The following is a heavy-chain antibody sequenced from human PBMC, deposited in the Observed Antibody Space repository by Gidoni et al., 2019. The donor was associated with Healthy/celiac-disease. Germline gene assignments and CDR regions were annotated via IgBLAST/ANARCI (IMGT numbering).Heavy chain of an antibody. Sequence: EVQLLESGGGWVQPGGSRRLSCAAAGVTFSSEDMSWVRQAPGKGLEWVSAISGSGGSTYYADSVKGRFTISRDNSKNTLYLQMNSLRAEDTAVYYCAKATRAPLVTRGRYYFDYWGQGTLVTVSS. V-gene: IGHV3-23*01. CDR3: AKATRAPLVTRGRYYFDY. D-gene: IGHD3-10*01. CDR2: ISGSGGST. J-gene: IGHJ4*02. CDR1: GVTFSSED.